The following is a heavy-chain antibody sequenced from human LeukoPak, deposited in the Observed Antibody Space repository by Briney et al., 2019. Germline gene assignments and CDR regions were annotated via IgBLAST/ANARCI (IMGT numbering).Heavy chain of an antibody. D-gene: IGHD3-22*01. J-gene: IGHJ5*02. CDR3: ARVVGRIVVIYANYFDL. CDR2: IYYSGST. CDR1: GGSLSSYY. Sequence: PSETLSLTCTVSGGSLSSYYWSWIRQPPGKGLEWIGYIYYSGSTTYNPSLKSRVTISVDTSKDQFSLRLSSVTAADTAVYYCARVVGRIVVIYANYFDLWGQGTLVIVSS. V-gene: IGHV4-59*01.